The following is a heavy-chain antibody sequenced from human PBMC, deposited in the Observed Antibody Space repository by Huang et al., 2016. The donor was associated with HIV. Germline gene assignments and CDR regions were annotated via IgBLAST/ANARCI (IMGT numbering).Heavy chain of an antibody. V-gene: IGHV4-39*01. Sequence: QLHLQQSGPGLVRPSETLSLICTVSGGSITSCNHYWGWIRQTPGKGLEWIGNFYYSGDAYDTPSLKNRVSISIDTSKSQFSLRLSSVIATDTAVYYCASGEYGKNAYDIWGQGTVVTVSA. CDR1: GGSITSCNHY. CDR3: ASGEYGKNAYDI. D-gene: IGHD2-2*01. J-gene: IGHJ3*02. CDR2: FYYSGDA.